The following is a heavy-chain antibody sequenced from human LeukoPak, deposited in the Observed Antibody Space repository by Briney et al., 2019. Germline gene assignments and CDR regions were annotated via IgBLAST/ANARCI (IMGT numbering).Heavy chain of an antibody. CDR1: GFTFSSYA. Sequence: GGSLRLSCAASGFTFSSYAMSWVRQAPGKGLEWVSAISGSGGSTYYADSVKGRFTISRDNSKNTLYLQINSLRAEDTAVYYCAKHSRSSIDAFDIWGQGTMVTVSS. CDR2: ISGSGGST. D-gene: IGHD6-6*01. J-gene: IGHJ3*02. CDR3: AKHSRSSIDAFDI. V-gene: IGHV3-23*01.